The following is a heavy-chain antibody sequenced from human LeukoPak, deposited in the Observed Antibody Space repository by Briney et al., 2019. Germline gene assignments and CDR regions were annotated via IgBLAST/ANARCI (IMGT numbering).Heavy chain of an antibody. V-gene: IGHV1-69*05. CDR2: IIPIFGTA. D-gene: IGHD6-19*01. Sequence: SVKVSCKASGGTFSSYAISWVRQAPGQGLEWMGGIIPIFGTANYAQKFQGRVTITTDESTSTAYMELSSLRSEDTAVYYCARGRIAVAGMRYWFDPWGQGTLVTVSS. CDR3: ARGRIAVAGMRYWFDP. CDR1: GGTFSSYA. J-gene: IGHJ5*02.